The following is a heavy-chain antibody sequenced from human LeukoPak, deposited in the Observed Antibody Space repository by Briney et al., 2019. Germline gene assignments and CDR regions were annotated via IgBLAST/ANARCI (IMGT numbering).Heavy chain of an antibody. J-gene: IGHJ1*01. Sequence: SETLSLTCAVYGGSFSGYYWSWIRQPPGKGQEWIGEINHSGSTNYNPSLKSRVTISVDTSKNQFSLKLSSVTAADTAVYYCARDRFIAAAGTEYFQHWGQGTLVTVSS. D-gene: IGHD6-13*01. CDR2: INHSGST. CDR3: ARDRFIAAAGTEYFQH. V-gene: IGHV4-34*01. CDR1: GGSFSGYY.